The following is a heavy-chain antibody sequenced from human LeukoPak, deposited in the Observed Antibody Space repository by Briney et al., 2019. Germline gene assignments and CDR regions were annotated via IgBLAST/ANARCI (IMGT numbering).Heavy chain of an antibody. J-gene: IGHJ4*02. CDR1: GYTFTSYD. Sequence: ASVTVSCKASGYTFTSYDINWVRQATGQGLEWMGWMNPNSGNTGYAQKFQGRVTMTRNTSISTAYMELSSLRSEDTAVYYCARGSRGYSGYINWGQGTLVTVSS. CDR2: MNPNSGNT. CDR3: ARGSRGYSGYIN. V-gene: IGHV1-8*01. D-gene: IGHD5-12*01.